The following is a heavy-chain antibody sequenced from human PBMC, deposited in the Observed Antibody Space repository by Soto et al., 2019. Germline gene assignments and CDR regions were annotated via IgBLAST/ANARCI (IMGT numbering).Heavy chain of an antibody. CDR2: FDPEDGET. CDR1: GYTLTELS. J-gene: IGHJ4*02. V-gene: IGHV1-24*01. CDR3: ATVDCSGGSCYFDY. Sequence: ASVKVSCKVSGYTLTELSMHWVRQAPGKGLEWMGGFDPEDGETIYAQKFQGRVTMTEDTSTDTAYMELSSLRSEGTAVYYCATVDCSGGSCYFDYWGQGTLVTVS. D-gene: IGHD2-15*01.